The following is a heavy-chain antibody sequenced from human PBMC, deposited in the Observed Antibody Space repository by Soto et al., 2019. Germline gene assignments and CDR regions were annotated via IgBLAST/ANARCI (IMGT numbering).Heavy chain of an antibody. CDR1: GYTFTNYG. CDR3: ARGVGSGSYYNQYNWFDP. CDR2: ISAYNGNT. V-gene: IGHV1-18*01. J-gene: IGHJ5*02. Sequence: QVQLVQSGAEVKKPGASVKVSCKASGYTFTNYGISWVRQAPGQGLEWMVWISAYNGNTNFAQKLQGRVTMTTDTSTSTAYMERRSLRSDDTAVYYCARGVGSGSYYNQYNWFDPWGQGTLVTVSS. D-gene: IGHD3-10*01.